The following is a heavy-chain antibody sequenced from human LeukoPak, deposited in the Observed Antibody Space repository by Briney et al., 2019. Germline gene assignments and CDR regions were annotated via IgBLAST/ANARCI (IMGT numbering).Heavy chain of an antibody. J-gene: IGHJ4*02. V-gene: IGHV1-2*02. D-gene: IGHD1-26*01. CDR2: INPNGGGT. CDR1: GYTFTGYY. CDR3: ARDRVGATNLFDY. Sequence: GASVKVSCKASGYTFTGYYMQWVRQAPGQALERTGWINPNGGGTNYAQKFQGRVTMTRDTSISTAYMELSRLRSDDTAVYYCARDRVGATNLFDYWGQGTLVTVSS.